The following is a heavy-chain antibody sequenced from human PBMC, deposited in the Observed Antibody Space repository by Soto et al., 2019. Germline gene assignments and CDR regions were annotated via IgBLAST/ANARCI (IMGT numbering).Heavy chain of an antibody. CDR1: GGTFSSYT. CDR3: ARGAHLGGCSGGSCYFLHAFDI. J-gene: IGHJ3*02. Sequence: QVQLVQSGAEVRKPGSSVKVSCTASGGTFSSYTISWVRQAPGQGLEWMGRIIPILGIANYAQKFQGRVTITADKSTSTADMELSSLRSEDTAVYYCARGAHLGGCSGGSCYFLHAFDIWGQGTMVTVSS. D-gene: IGHD2-15*01. V-gene: IGHV1-69*02. CDR2: IIPILGIA.